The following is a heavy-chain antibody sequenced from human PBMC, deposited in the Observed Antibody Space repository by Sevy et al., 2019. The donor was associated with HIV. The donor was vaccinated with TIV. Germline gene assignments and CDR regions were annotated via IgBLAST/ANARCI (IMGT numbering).Heavy chain of an antibody. CDR3: ARGGGNGWYYFDY. CDR1: GGTFSSYG. Sequence: ASVKVSCKASGGTFSSYGISWVRQAPGQGLEWMGGIIPILGTVNYAQKFQGRVTITADKSTKTAYMELSSLRAADTAVYYCARGGGNGWYYFDYWGQETLVTVSS. D-gene: IGHD6-19*01. CDR2: IIPILGTV. J-gene: IGHJ4*02. V-gene: IGHV1-69*10.